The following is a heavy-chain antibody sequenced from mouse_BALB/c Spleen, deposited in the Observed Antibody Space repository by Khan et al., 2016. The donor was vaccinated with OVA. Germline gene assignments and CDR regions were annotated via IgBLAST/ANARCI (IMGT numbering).Heavy chain of an antibody. D-gene: IGHD2-12*01. CDR2: INTHSGVP. J-gene: IGHJ4*01. Sequence: QIQLVQSGPELKKPGETVRISCKASGYTFTTAGIQWVQKMPGKGLKWIGWINTHSGVPKYAEDFKGRFAFSLEISVNTAYLQITNLKNEDTATYFWARGGAAYYRTDGDAREYWGQGTSVTVSS. CDR1: GYTFTTAG. V-gene: IGHV9-4*02. CDR3: ARGGAAYYRTDGDAREY.